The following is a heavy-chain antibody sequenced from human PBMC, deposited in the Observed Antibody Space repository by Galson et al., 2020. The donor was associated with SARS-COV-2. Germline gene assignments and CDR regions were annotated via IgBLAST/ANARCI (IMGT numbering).Heavy chain of an antibody. CDR2: MNPNSGNT. CDR3: ARALAWTGFDGYFFDY. D-gene: IGHD2-15*01. CDR1: GSTITSYD. V-gene: IGHV1-8*01. Sequence: ASVKVSCKASGSTITSYDINWVRQATGQRLQWMGWMNPNSGNTGYAQKFQGRVTMTKNTSISTAYMELSSLRSEDTAVYYCARALAWTGFDGYFFDYWGQGTRVTVSS. J-gene: IGHJ4*02.